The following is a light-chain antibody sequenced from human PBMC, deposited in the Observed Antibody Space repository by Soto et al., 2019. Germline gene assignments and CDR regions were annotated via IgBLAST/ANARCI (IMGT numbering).Light chain of an antibody. V-gene: IGKV3-20*01. CDR3: QQYASSPLT. J-gene: IGKJ4*01. Sequence: EIVLTQSPGTLSLSPGERATLSCRASQTVGKNYLAWYQQKPGQTPSLLIHGASNRATGIPDRISGSGSGTDFTLIISRLEPEDCAVYYCQQYASSPLTFGGGTKVEIK. CDR1: QTVGKNY. CDR2: GAS.